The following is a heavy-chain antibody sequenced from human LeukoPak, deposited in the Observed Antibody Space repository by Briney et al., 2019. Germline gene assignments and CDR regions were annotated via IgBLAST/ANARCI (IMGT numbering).Heavy chain of an antibody. J-gene: IGHJ6*03. Sequence: PGGSLRLSCAASGFTFSSYSMNWVRQAPGRGLEWVSSISSSSSYIYYADSVEGRFTISRDNAKNSLYLQMNSLRAEDMAVYYCARDAFMRWLGVGDYMDVWGKGTTVTVSS. CDR2: ISSSSSYI. V-gene: IGHV3-21*01. D-gene: IGHD5-24*01. CDR1: GFTFSSYS. CDR3: ARDAFMRWLGVGDYMDV.